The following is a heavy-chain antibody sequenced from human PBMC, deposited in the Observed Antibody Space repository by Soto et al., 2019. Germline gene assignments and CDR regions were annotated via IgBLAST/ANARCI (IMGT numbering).Heavy chain of an antibody. CDR3: EIRPGYSTGGDY. J-gene: IGHJ4*02. Sequence: EVQLVESGGGLVQPGGSLRLSCAASELTFRTYWGIWVRQAPGKGRLWVSRVYNDGDTTMHAASVTGRFTISRDNAKNTVYLQMSGLRVEDTAMYYCEIRPGYSTGGDYWGQGTLVTVSS. CDR1: ELTFRTYW. D-gene: IGHD2-15*01. V-gene: IGHV3-74*03. CDR2: VYNDGDTT.